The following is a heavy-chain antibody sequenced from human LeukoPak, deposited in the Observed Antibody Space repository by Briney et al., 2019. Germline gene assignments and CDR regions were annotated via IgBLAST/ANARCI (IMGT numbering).Heavy chain of an antibody. CDR1: GFSFSDYW. D-gene: IGHD1-26*01. Sequence: GGSLSLSCAASGFSFSDYWMSWVRQAPGKGLEWVANIDQDGSEKYYVDSVKGRFTISRDNANNSLYLQMNSLRAEDTALYYCASGMVEFDFWGQGTLVAVSS. CDR2: IDQDGSEK. V-gene: IGHV3-7*01. J-gene: IGHJ4*02. CDR3: ASGMVEFDF.